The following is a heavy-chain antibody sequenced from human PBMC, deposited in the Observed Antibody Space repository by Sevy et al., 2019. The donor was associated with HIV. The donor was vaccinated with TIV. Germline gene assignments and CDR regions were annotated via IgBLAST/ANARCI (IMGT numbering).Heavy chain of an antibody. CDR2: IKSKTDGGPT. Sequence: GGALRLSCAASGFTLSDAWMSWVRQAPGKGLEWVGRIKSKTDGGPTDYAAPVKGRFTISRDGSKNTLCLQMNSLKTEDTAVYYCTTDAHDFTNYPSPYYFDQWGQGTLVTVSS. CDR3: TTDAHDFTNYPSPYYFDQ. D-gene: IGHD4-4*01. CDR1: GFTLSDAW. J-gene: IGHJ4*02. V-gene: IGHV3-15*01.